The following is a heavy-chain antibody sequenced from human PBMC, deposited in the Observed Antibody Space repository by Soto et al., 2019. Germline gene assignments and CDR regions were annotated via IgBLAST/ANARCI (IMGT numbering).Heavy chain of an antibody. D-gene: IGHD3-3*01. J-gene: IGHJ6*04. V-gene: IGHV2-5*02. CDR1: GLSLSTSGVG. CDR3: AHNRITIFGVVIMDV. CDR2: IYRDDDK. Sequence: SGPTLVNPTQTLTLTCTFSGLSLSTSGVGVGWIRQPPGKALEWLALIYRDDDKRYSPSLKSRLTITKDTSKNQVVLTMTNMDPVDTATYYCAHNRITIFGVVIMDVWGKGTTVTVSS.